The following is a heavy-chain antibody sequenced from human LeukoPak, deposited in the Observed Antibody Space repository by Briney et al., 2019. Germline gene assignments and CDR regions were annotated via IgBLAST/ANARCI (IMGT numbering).Heavy chain of an antibody. Sequence: GGSLRLSCAASGFTFSSYTQNWVRQAPGKGLEWVSALSGSGGGTYYADSVKGRFTISRDNSKNTLYLQMNSLRAEDTAVYYCARGSTVAPGYWGQGTLVTVSS. V-gene: IGHV3-23*01. CDR1: GFTFSSYT. CDR2: LSGSGGGT. CDR3: ARGSTVAPGY. J-gene: IGHJ4*02. D-gene: IGHD4-23*01.